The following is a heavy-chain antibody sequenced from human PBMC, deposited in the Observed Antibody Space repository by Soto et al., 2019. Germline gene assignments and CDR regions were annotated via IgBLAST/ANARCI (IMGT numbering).Heavy chain of an antibody. CDR3: ASLSSKLDAFDI. D-gene: IGHD2-15*01. CDR1: GGTFSSYA. J-gene: IGHJ3*02. V-gene: IGHV1-69*13. Sequence: GASVKVSCKASGGTFSSYAISWVRQAPGQGLEWMGGIIPIFGTANYAQKFQGRVTITADESTSTAYMELSRLRSEDTAVYYCASLSSKLDAFDIWGQGTMVTVSS. CDR2: IIPIFGTA.